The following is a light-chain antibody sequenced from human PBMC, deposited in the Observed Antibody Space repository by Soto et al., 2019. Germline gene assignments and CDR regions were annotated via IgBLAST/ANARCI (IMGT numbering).Light chain of an antibody. CDR1: SSDVGGYNY. J-gene: IGLJ1*01. V-gene: IGLV2-14*01. CDR2: DVS. Sequence: QSALTQPASVSGSPGQSITITCTGTSSDVGGYNYVSWYQQHPGKAPKLMIYDVSNRPSGVSNRFSGSKSGNTASLTISGLKSQDEDDYYCRSYTSSSTLLYVFGTGTKVTVL. CDR3: RSYTSSSTLLYV.